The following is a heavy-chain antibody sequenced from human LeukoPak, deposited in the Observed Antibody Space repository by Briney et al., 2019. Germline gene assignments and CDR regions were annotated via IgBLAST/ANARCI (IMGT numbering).Heavy chain of an antibody. CDR1: GGSISSYY. CDR2: IYYSGST. CDR3: AREIRWFGELGWFDP. J-gene: IGHJ5*02. Sequence: SETLSLTCTVSGGSISSYYWSWIRQPPGKGLEWIGYIYYSGSTNYNPSLKSRVTISVDTSKNQFSLKLSSVTAADTAVYYCAREIRWFGELGWFDPWGQGTLVTVSS. V-gene: IGHV4-59*12. D-gene: IGHD3-10*01.